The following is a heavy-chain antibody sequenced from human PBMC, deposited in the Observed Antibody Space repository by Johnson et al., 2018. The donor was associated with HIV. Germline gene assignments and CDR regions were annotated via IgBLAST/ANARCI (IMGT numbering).Heavy chain of an antibody. J-gene: IGHJ3*02. CDR1: GFTFSSHA. D-gene: IGHD6-6*01. Sequence: QVQLMESGGGVVQPGRSLRLSCAASGFTFSSHAIHWVRQAPGKGLEWVAVVSYGGSNKYYADSVKGRFTISRDNSKNTLYLQMNSLRAEDTAVYYCAILSIADAFDIWGQGTMVTVSS. CDR3: AILSIADAFDI. V-gene: IGHV3-30-3*01. CDR2: VSYGGSNK.